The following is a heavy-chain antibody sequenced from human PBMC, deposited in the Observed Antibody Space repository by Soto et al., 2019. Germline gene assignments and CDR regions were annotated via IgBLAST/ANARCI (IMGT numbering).Heavy chain of an antibody. D-gene: IGHD3-22*01. CDR1: GGSFSGYY. J-gene: IGHJ4*02. V-gene: IGHV4-34*01. Sequence: SETLSLTCAVYGGSFSGYYWSWIRQPPGKGLEWIGEINHSGSTSYNPSLKSRVTISVDTSKNQFSLKLSSVTAADTAVYYCARGISRDHYYDSSGYRAPDYWGQGTLVTVSS. CDR2: INHSGST. CDR3: ARGISRDHYYDSSGYRAPDY.